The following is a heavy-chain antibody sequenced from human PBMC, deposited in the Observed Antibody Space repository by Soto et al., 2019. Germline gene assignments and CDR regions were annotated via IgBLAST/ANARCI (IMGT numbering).Heavy chain of an antibody. CDR2: IIAIIGIT. CDR1: GGTFSSYT. V-gene: IGHV1-69*02. CDR3: ARGSTVVTPGWFDP. Sequence: SVKVSCKASGGTFSSYTISWVRQAPGQGLEWMGRIIAIIGITNYAQKLQGRVTMTTDTSTSTAYMEPRSLRSDDTAVYYCARGSTVVTPGWFDPWGQGTLFTVSS. J-gene: IGHJ5*02. D-gene: IGHD4-17*01.